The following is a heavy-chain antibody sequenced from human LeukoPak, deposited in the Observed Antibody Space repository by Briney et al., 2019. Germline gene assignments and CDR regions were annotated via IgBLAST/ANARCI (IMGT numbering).Heavy chain of an antibody. D-gene: IGHD5-18*01. J-gene: IGHJ6*03. CDR3: ARIRGYSYGYRGYYYYYMDV. Sequence: SETLSLTCTVSGGSISSSSYYWGWIRQPPGKGLEWIGSIYYSGSTYYNPSLKSRVTISVDTSKNQFSLKLSSVTAADTAVYYCARIRGYSYGYRGYYYYYMDVWGKGTTVTVSS. CDR1: GGSISSSSYY. CDR2: IYYSGST. V-gene: IGHV4-39*01.